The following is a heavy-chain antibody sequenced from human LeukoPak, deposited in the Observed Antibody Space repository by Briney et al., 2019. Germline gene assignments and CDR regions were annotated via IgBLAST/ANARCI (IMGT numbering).Heavy chain of an antibody. CDR3: ARESRAYYDSSGYYWFDP. J-gene: IGHJ5*02. Sequence: ASVKVSCKASGYTFTGYYMHWVRQAPGQGLEWMGWINPNSGGTNYAQKFQGRVTMTRDTSISTAYMELSRLRSDDTAVYYCARESRAYYDSSGYYWFDPWGQGTLVTVSS. CDR2: INPNSGGT. V-gene: IGHV1-2*02. CDR1: GYTFTGYY. D-gene: IGHD3-22*01.